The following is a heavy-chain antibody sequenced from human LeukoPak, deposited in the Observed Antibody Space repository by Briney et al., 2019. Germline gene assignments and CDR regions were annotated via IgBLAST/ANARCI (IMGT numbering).Heavy chain of an antibody. J-gene: IGHJ3*02. D-gene: IGHD3-22*01. CDR2: IYPGESDT. V-gene: IGHV5-51*01. Sequence: AESPQISCKGSAYSFTRYWIGCVRQMPAKSLEWMGIIYPGESDTRYSPSFQGQVTISADKSINTSYLQWSSLKASDTAMYYCARLYDSSGYRAFDIWGQGTMVTVSS. CDR3: ARLYDSSGYRAFDI. CDR1: AYSFTRYW.